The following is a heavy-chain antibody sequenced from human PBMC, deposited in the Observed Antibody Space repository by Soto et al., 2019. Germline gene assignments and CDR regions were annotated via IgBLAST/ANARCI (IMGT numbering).Heavy chain of an antibody. V-gene: IGHV3-15*01. CDR2: IKSKTDGGTT. D-gene: IGHD3-10*01. CDR3: TTGITMVRGILPY. CDR1: GFTFSNAW. J-gene: IGHJ4*02. Sequence: EVHLIESGGGLVKPGGSLRLSCAASGFTFSNAWMSWVRQAPGKGLEWVGRIKSKTDGGTTDYAAPVKGRFTISRDHSKNTLYLQMNSLKTEDTAVYYCTTGITMVRGILPYWGQGTLVTVSS.